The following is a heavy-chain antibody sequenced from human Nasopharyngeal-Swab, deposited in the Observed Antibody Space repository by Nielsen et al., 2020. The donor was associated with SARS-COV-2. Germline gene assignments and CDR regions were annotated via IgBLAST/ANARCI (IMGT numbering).Heavy chain of an antibody. CDR1: GFTFSSYW. V-gene: IGHV3-74*01. J-gene: IGHJ5*02. CDR3: GRDLGGRFST. CDR2: IDEHGSTI. D-gene: IGHD3-16*01. Sequence: GESLKISCVASGFTFSSYWMHWVRQVLGKGLVWVSRIDEHGSTINHADSVEGRFTISRDNAKNTLFLQMNSLRAEDTAVYYCGRDLGGRFSTWGQGTLVTVSS.